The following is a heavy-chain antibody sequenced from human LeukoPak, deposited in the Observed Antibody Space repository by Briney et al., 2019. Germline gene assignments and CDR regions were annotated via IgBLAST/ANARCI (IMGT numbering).Heavy chain of an antibody. D-gene: IGHD3-3*01. J-gene: IGHJ6*03. CDR1: GYSISSNYY. V-gene: IGHV4-38-2*02. CDR3: ARDGSRGGFWSGSSLHSMDV. Sequence: PSETLSLTCTVSGYSISSNYYWGWVRQPPGKGLEWIGSGHHSGSTFYNPSLKSRVTISVDTSKNHFSLKVTYVTAADTAVYYCARDGSRGGFWSGSSLHSMDVWGKGTTVTVSS. CDR2: GHHSGST.